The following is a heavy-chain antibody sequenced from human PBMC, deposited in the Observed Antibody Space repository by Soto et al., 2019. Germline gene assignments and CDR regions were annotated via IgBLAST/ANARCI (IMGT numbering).Heavy chain of an antibody. Sequence: QVQLVQSGAEVKKPGASVKVSCKASGYACTSYDINWVRQATGQGLEWMGWMNPNSGNTGYAEKFQGRVTMTRNAGISTSYMQLSSLRSEDTAVYYCAVYGGNRHWYFDLWGRGTLVTVSS. V-gene: IGHV1-8*01. J-gene: IGHJ2*01. CDR3: AVYGGNRHWYFDL. CDR1: GYACTSYD. D-gene: IGHD4-17*01. CDR2: MNPNSGNT.